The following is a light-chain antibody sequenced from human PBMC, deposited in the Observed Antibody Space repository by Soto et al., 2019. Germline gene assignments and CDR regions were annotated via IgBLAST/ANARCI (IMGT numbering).Light chain of an antibody. CDR2: DVN. CDR1: SSDVGAYHY. V-gene: IGLV2-14*03. CDR3: SSFTVMNTQV. J-gene: IGLJ2*01. Sequence: QSALTQPASGSEFPGQSGTISCIGTSSDVGAYHYVSWYQQHPDKALKLIIFDVNRRPSGISNRFSGSKSGNTASLTVSGLQADDEADYYCSSFTVMNTQVFGGGTKLTLL.